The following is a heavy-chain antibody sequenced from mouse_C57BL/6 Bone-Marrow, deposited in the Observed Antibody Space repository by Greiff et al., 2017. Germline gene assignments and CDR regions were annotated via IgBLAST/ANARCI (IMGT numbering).Heavy chain of an antibody. V-gene: IGHV5-4*01. Sequence: EVQGVESGGGLVKPGGSLKLSCAASGFTFSSYAMSWVRQTPEQRLEWVATISAGGGYTYYPDNVKGRFTISRDNAKNNLYLQMSHLKSEDTAMYYCARGDDGSSYYFDYWGQGTTLTVSA. CDR1: GFTFSSYA. CDR3: ARGDDGSSYYFDY. D-gene: IGHD1-1*01. CDR2: ISAGGGYT. J-gene: IGHJ2*01.